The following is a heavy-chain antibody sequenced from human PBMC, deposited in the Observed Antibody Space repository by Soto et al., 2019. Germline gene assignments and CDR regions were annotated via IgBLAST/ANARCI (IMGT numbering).Heavy chain of an antibody. CDR3: AKDLLGDRSGSHHGGDF. Sequence: ASVKVSCKASGYTFTSYAMHWVRQAPGQRLEWMGWINAGNGNTKYSQKFQGRVTITRDTSASTAYMELSSLRDEDTAVYYCAKDLLGDRSGSHHGGDFWGQGTRVTVSS. V-gene: IGHV1-3*01. D-gene: IGHD3-22*01. CDR2: INAGNGNT. J-gene: IGHJ4*02. CDR1: GYTFTSYA.